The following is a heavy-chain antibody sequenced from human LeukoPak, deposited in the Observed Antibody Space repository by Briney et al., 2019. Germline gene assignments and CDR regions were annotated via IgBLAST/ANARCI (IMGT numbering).Heavy chain of an antibody. CDR1: GGSISSGGYS. Sequence: SETLSLTCAVSGGSISSGGYSWSWIRQPPGKGLEWIGYIYHSGSTYYNPSLKSRVTISVDRSKNQFSLKLSSVTAADTAVYYCARGRRYCSGGSCYGYYGVDVWGQGTTVTVSS. CDR3: ARGRRYCSGGSCYGYYGVDV. D-gene: IGHD2-15*01. CDR2: IYHSGST. V-gene: IGHV4-30-2*01. J-gene: IGHJ6*02.